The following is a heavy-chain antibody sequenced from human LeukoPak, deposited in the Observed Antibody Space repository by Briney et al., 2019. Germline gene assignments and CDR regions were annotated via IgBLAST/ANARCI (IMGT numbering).Heavy chain of an antibody. D-gene: IGHD6-13*01. Sequence: GESLKISCKGSGYSFTSYWIGWVRQMPGKGLEWMGIIYPGDSDTRYSPSFQGQVTISADKSISTAYLQWSSLKASDTAMYYCATYKRGIAAASNYFDHWGQGTLVTVSS. CDR1: GYSFTSYW. V-gene: IGHV5-51*01. CDR3: ATYKRGIAAASNYFDH. J-gene: IGHJ4*02. CDR2: IYPGDSDT.